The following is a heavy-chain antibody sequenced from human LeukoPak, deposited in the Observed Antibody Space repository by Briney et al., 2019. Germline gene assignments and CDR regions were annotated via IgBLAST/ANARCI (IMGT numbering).Heavy chain of an antibody. Sequence: PRGSLRLSCAASGFTFSSYAMSWVRQAPGKGLEWVSAISGSGGSTYYADSVKGRSTISRDNSKNTLYLQMNSLRAEDTAVYYCAKDREQLVLNYWGQGTLVTVSS. CDR3: AKDREQLVLNY. J-gene: IGHJ4*02. D-gene: IGHD6-13*01. V-gene: IGHV3-23*01. CDR1: GFTFSSYA. CDR2: ISGSGGST.